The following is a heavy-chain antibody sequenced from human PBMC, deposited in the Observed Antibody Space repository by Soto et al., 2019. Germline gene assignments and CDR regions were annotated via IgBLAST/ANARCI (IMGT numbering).Heavy chain of an antibody. V-gene: IGHV1-18*01. Sequence: GASVKVSCKASGYTFTSYGISWVRQAPGQGLEWMGWISAYNGNTNYAQKLQGRVTMTTDTSTSTAYMELRSLRSDDTAVYYCARDLGYSSASGWFDPWGQGTLVTVSS. CDR3: ARDLGYSSASGWFDP. CDR1: GYTFTSYG. J-gene: IGHJ5*02. D-gene: IGHD6-19*01. CDR2: ISAYNGNT.